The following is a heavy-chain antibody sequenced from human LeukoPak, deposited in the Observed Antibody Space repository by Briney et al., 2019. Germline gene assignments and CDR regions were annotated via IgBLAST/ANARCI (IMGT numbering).Heavy chain of an antibody. CDR3: ARDRYSGSYSDTFHI. CDR1: GYTFTGYY. Sequence: ASVKVSCKASGYTFTGYYMHWIRQAPGQGLEWMGRISPDSGGTNYAPKFLGRVTMTRDTSMSTASLDLSRLRSDDTAVYYCARDRYSGSYSDTFHIWGQGTMVTVSS. D-gene: IGHD1-26*01. J-gene: IGHJ3*02. CDR2: ISPDSGGT. V-gene: IGHV1-2*06.